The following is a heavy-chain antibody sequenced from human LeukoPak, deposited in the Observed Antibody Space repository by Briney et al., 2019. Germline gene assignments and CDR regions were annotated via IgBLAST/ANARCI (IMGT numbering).Heavy chain of an antibody. CDR3: AKDGPLTFGGVIVPPYGMDV. J-gene: IGHJ6*04. CDR2: ISYDGSNK. Sequence: GGSLRLSCAASGFTLSSYGMHWVRQAPGKGLEWVAVISYDGSNKYYADSVKGRFTISRDNSKNTLYLQMNSLRAEDTAVYYCAKDGPLTFGGVIVPPYGMDVWGKGTTVTVSS. D-gene: IGHD3-16*02. V-gene: IGHV3-30*18. CDR1: GFTLSSYG.